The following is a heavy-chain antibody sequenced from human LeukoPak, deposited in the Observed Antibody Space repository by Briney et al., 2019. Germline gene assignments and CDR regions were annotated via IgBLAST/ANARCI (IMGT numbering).Heavy chain of an antibody. Sequence: PGGSLRLSCAASGFTFDDYGMSWVRQAPGKGLEWVSGINWNGGSTGYADSVKGRFAISRDNAKNSLYLQMNSLRAEDTALYYCARGHCSGGSYSFDYWGQGTLVTVSS. V-gene: IGHV3-20*04. D-gene: IGHD2-15*01. CDR3: ARGHCSGGSYSFDY. CDR1: GFTFDDYG. CDR2: INWNGGST. J-gene: IGHJ4*02.